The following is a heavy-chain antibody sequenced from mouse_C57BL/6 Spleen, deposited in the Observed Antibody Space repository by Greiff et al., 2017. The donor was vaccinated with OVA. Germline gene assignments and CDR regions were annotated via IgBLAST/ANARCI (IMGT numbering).Heavy chain of an antibody. V-gene: IGHV1-55*01. J-gene: IGHJ2*01. CDR2: IYPGSGST. CDR3: ARNSNWEGYYFDY. Sequence: VKLQQPGAELVKPGASVKMSCKASGYTFTSYWITWVKQRPGQGLEWIGDIYPGSGSTNYNEKFKSKATLTVDTSSSTAYMQLSSLTSEDSAVYYCARNSNWEGYYFDYWGQGTTLTVSS. CDR1: GYTFTSYW. D-gene: IGHD4-1*01.